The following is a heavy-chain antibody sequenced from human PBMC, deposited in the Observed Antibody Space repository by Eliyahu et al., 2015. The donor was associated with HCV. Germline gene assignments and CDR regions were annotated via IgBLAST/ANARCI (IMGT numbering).Heavy chain of an antibody. J-gene: IGHJ4*02. V-gene: IGHV4-39*01. CDR2: IYYSGST. CDR1: GXSXSSSXYY. D-gene: IGHD3-3*01. CDR3: ARYYDFWSGFEYYFDY. Sequence: QLQLQESGPGLVKPSETLSLTCXVSGXSXSSSXYYWGXIRQPXGKGLEWIGSIYYSGSTYYNPSLKSRVTISVDTSKNQFSLKLSSVTAADTAVYYCARYYDFWSGFEYYFDYWGQGTLVTVSS.